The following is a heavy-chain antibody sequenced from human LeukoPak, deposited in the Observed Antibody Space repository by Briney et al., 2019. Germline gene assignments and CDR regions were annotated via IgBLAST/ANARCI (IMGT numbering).Heavy chain of an antibody. J-gene: IGHJ4*02. Sequence: PGGSLRLSCAASGFTFTYAWMTWVRQAPGKGLEWVGRIKGKIDGGTTDYAAPVKGRFTISRDDPKNKLYLQMNSLTTEDTAVYYCATEGGYYGSGSENWGQGTLVTVSS. V-gene: IGHV3-15*01. CDR3: ATEGGYYGSGSEN. D-gene: IGHD3-10*01. CDR1: GFTFTYAW. CDR2: IKGKIDGGTT.